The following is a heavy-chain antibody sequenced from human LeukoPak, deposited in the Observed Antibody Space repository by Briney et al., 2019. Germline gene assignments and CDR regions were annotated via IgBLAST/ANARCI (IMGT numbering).Heavy chain of an antibody. J-gene: IGHJ4*02. CDR2: INPNSGGT. CDR1: GYTXXGYY. Sequence: ASVKVSCKASGYTXXGYYMHWVRQAPGQGLEWMGWINPNSGGTNYAQKFQGRVTMTRDTSISTAYMELSRLRSDDTAVYYCARDTYGDYPLDYWGQGTLVTVSS. V-gene: IGHV1-2*02. D-gene: IGHD4-17*01. CDR3: ARDTYGDYPLDY.